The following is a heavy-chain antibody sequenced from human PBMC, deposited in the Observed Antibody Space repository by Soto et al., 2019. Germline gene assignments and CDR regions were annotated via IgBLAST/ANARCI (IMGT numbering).Heavy chain of an antibody. CDR2: ISAYNGNT. CDR1: GYTFTSYG. Sequence: ASVKVSCKASGYTFTSYGISWVRQAPGQGLEWMGWISAYNGNTNYAQKFQGRVTITADESTSTAYMELSSLRSEDTAVYYCARLGAYYQSLDPWGPGTLVTVSS. V-gene: IGHV1-18*01. D-gene: IGHD2-21*01. CDR3: ARLGAYYQSLDP. J-gene: IGHJ5*02.